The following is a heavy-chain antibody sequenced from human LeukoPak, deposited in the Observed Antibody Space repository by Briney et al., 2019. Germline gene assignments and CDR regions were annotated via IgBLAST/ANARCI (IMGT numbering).Heavy chain of an antibody. J-gene: IGHJ5*02. D-gene: IGHD4-17*01. V-gene: IGHV1-8*03. Sequence: GASVKVSCKASGYTFTGYYMHWVRQATGQGLEWMGWMNPNSGNTGYAQKFQGRVTITRNTSISTAYMELSSLRSEDTAVYYCARAYGDYVSAYNWFDPWGQGTLVTVSS. CDR1: GYTFTGYY. CDR3: ARAYGDYVSAYNWFDP. CDR2: MNPNSGNT.